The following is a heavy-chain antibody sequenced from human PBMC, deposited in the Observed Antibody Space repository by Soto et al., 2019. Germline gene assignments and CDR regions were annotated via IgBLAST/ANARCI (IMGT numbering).Heavy chain of an antibody. Sequence: GASVKVSCKASGFTFTSSAMHWVRQAPGQRLEWMGWINAGNGNTKYSQKFQGRVTITRDTSASTAYMELSSLRSEDTAVYYCARDPSYYGMDVWGQGTTVTVSS. J-gene: IGHJ6*02. V-gene: IGHV1-3*01. CDR2: INAGNGNT. CDR1: GFTFTSSA. CDR3: ARDPSYYGMDV.